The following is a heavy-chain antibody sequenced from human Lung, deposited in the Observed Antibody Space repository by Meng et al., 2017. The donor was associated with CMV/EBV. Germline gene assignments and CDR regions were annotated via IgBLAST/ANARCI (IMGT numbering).Heavy chain of an antibody. CDR3: AKGKTAIAAAGPLDY. J-gene: IGHJ4*02. CDR1: GFTFSTFA. D-gene: IGHD6-13*01. Sequence: SXAASGFTFSTFAMSWVRQAPGKGLQWVSVIYSGDDSTYYADSVKGRFTISRDNSKNMLYLQMNSLRAEDTAVYYCAKGKTAIAAAGPLDYWGQGTLVXVSS. V-gene: IGHV3-23*03. CDR2: IYSGDDST.